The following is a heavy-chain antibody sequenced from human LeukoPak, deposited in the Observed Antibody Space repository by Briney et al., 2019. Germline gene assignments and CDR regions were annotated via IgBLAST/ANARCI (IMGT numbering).Heavy chain of an antibody. CDR3: ARDFYTDCYDSSGSQPVV. CDR2: ISSSGSTI. V-gene: IGHV3-11*01. Sequence: PGGSLRLSCAASGFTFSDYYMSWIRQAPGKGLEWVSYISSSGSTIYYADSVKGRFTISRDNAKNSLYLQMNSLRAEDTAVYYCARDFYTDCYDSSGSQPVVWGQGTLVTVSS. CDR1: GFTFSDYY. J-gene: IGHJ4*02. D-gene: IGHD3-22*01.